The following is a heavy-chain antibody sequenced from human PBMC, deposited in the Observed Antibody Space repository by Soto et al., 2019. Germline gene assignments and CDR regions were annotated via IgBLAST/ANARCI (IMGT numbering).Heavy chain of an antibody. V-gene: IGHV3-23*01. CDR2: IGGSGGNT. CDR1: GFIFNAYA. CDR3: ARVASDYINSADH. Sequence: PGGSLRLSCAASGFIFNAYAMTCVRQAPGKGLEWVSAIGGSGGNTYYAASVKGRFTISRDNSKDTVDLEMNRLRVDDTAVYFCARVASDYINSADHWGQGILVTVSS. J-gene: IGHJ4*02. D-gene: IGHD4-4*01.